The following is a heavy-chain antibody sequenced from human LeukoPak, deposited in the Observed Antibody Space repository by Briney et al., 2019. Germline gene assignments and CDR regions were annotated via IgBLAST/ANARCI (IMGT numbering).Heavy chain of an antibody. Sequence: PSETLSLTCTVSGGSVSSGSYYWSWIRQPPGKGLEWIGYIYYSGSTNYNPSLKSRVTISVDTSKNQFSLKLSSVTAADTAVYYCARERRPTPPYYYGMDVWGQGTTVTVSS. CDR2: IYYSGST. J-gene: IGHJ6*02. CDR3: ARERRPTPPYYYGMDV. CDR1: GGSVSSGSYY. V-gene: IGHV4-61*01.